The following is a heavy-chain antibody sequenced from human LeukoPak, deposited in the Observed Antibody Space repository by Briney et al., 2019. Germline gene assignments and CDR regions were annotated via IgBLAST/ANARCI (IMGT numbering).Heavy chain of an antibody. D-gene: IGHD2-21*01. V-gene: IGHV3-30*04. CDR3: ARDHIPGYYYYGMDV. CDR2: ISYDGSNK. J-gene: IGHJ6*02. Sequence: GGSLRLSCAASGFTFSSYAMHWVRQAPGKGLEWVAVISYDGSNKYYADSVKGRFTISRDNSKNTLYLQMNSLRAEDTAVYYCARDHIPGYYYYGMDVWGQGTTVTVSS. CDR1: GFTFSSYA.